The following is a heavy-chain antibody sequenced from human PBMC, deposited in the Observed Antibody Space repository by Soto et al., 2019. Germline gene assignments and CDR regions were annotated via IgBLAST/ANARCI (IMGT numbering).Heavy chain of an antibody. J-gene: IGHJ4*02. CDR2: IYWDDDK. Sequence: QITLKESGPTLMRPAQTLTLTCDFSGFSLSTYQMGVSWIRQPPGKALEWLALIYWDDDKRYSPSLKDRLAISKDTSSNQVVLTITNLDPGDTAAYFCARAGDSDLLTFDHWGPGTLGPVSS. CDR3: ARAGDSDLLTFDH. CDR1: GFSLSTYQMG. D-gene: IGHD2-15*01. V-gene: IGHV2-5*02.